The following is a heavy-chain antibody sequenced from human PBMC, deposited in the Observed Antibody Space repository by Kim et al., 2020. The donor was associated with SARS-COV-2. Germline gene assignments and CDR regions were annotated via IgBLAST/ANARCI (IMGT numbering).Heavy chain of an antibody. D-gene: IGHD6-19*01. CDR3: ARRLNLAGNPRPIYYFDY. Sequence: SETLSLTCTVSGGSISSSSYYWSWIRQPPGKGLEWIGSIYYSGSTYYNPSLKSRVTISVDTSKNQFSLKLSSVTAADTAVYYCARRLNLAGNPRPIYYFDYWGQGTLVTVSS. V-gene: IGHV4-39*01. CDR2: IYYSGST. CDR1: GGSISSSSYY. J-gene: IGHJ4*02.